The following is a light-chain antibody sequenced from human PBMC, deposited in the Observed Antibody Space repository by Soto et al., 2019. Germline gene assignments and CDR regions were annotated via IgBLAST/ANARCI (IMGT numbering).Light chain of an antibody. J-gene: IGKJ4*01. V-gene: IGKV4-1*01. Sequence: DIVMTQSPDSLAVSLGERATINCKSSQSVLYSCNNKNYLAWYQQKPGQPPKLLIYWASTRESGVPDRFSGSASVTDFTLTISSLHAEDVAVYYCQQYYGSPLTFGGGTKVEIK. CDR2: WAS. CDR1: QSVLYSCNNKNY. CDR3: QQYYGSPLT.